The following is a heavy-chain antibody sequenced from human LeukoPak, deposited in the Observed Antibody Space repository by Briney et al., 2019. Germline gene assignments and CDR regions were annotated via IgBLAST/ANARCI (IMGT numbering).Heavy chain of an antibody. CDR2: ISHTGDT. CDR3: ARNTATSTMHY. D-gene: IGHD2-2*01. V-gene: IGHV4-39*01. Sequence: SETLSLNCTVSGGSLIGDKSYWAWIRQAPGKALKWIGTISHTGDTYYNPALLSRLTMSVQTSTNQFYLRLASVSASDTAIYYCARNTATSTMHYWGQGILVTVS. J-gene: IGHJ4*02. CDR1: GGSLIGDKSY.